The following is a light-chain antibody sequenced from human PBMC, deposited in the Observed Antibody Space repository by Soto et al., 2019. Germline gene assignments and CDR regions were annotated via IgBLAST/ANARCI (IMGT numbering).Light chain of an antibody. CDR2: DVN. CDR3: SPFPASAFFVV. CDR1: SSDVGGYNC. J-gene: IGLJ3*02. Sequence: QSALTQPRSVSGSPGQSVTISCIGTSSDVGGYNCVSWFRKYPGEAPKLIIYDVNKRPSGVPDRFSGSRSGSTASLTISGLQVDDGADYYCSPFPASAFFVVFGEGPKLPFL. V-gene: IGLV2-11*01.